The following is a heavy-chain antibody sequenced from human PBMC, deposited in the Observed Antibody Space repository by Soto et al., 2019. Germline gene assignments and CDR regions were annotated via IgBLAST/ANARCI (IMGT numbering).Heavy chain of an antibody. CDR1: GFTFRNYA. V-gene: IGHV3-23*01. CDR2: ISGRSGRT. D-gene: IGHD3-9*01. J-gene: IGHJ6*02. CDR3: AKDVAYFDWESREPYYYYYGMDV. Sequence: EVQLLESGGGFVQPGGSLRLSCAASGFTFRNYAMSWVRQAPGKGLEWVSTISGRSGRTYYADSVKGRFTISRDNSKNTLYLQMNSLRAEDTAVYYCAKDVAYFDWESREPYYYYYGMDVWGQGTTVTVSS.